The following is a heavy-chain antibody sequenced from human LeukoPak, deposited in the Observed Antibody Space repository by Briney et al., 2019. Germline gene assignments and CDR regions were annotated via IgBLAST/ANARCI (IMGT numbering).Heavy chain of an antibody. J-gene: IGHJ4*02. V-gene: IGHV3-9*03. CDR2: ISWNSGSI. CDR3: AKGPTYYYDSSGLWGPLDY. CDR1: GFTFDDYA. D-gene: IGHD3-22*01. Sequence: GRSLRLSCAASGFTFDDYAMHWVRQAPGKGLEWVSGISWNSGSIGYADSVKGRFTTSRDNAKNSLYLQMNSLRAEDMALYYCAKGPTYYYDSSGLWGPLDYWGQGTLVTVSS.